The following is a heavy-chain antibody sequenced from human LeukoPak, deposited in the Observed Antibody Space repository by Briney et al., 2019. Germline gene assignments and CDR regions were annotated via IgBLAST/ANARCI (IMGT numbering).Heavy chain of an antibody. J-gene: IGHJ5*02. V-gene: IGHV4-39*07. CDR1: GGSISTSNYY. CDR2: IFYSGST. CDR3: ARGGVDWFDP. Sequence: TSETLSLTCTVSGGSISTSNYYWGWIRQPPGKGLEWIGNIFYSGSTYYSPSLRSRATISLDTSRNQFSLKLSSVTAADTAVYYCARGGVDWFDPWGQGTLVTVSS.